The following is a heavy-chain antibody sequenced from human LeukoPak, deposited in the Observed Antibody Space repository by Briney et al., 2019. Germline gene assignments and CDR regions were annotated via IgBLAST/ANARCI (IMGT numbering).Heavy chain of an antibody. J-gene: IGHJ4*02. D-gene: IGHD6-13*01. CDR2: ISGSGGST. CDR3: AKFEDTLFSWYSD. CDR1: GFTVSSNY. V-gene: IGHV3-23*01. Sequence: GGSLRLSCAASGFTVSSNYMTWVRQAPGKGLEWVSVISGSGGSTYYADSVKGRFTISRDNSKNTLYLQMNSLRAEDTAVYYCAKFEDTLFSWYSDWGQGTLVTVSS.